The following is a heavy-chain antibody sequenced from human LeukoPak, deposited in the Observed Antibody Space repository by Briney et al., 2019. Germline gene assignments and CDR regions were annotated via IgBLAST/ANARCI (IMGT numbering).Heavy chain of an antibody. D-gene: IGHD4-17*01. CDR3: ARDSTPTVTGSFDY. CDR2: INPNSSGT. J-gene: IGHJ4*02. CDR1: GYTFTGYY. Sequence: ASVKVSCKASGYTFTGYYMHWVRQAPGQGLEWMGWINPNSSGTNYAQKFQGRVTMTRDTSISTAYMELSRLRSDDTAVYYCARDSTPTVTGSFDYWGQGTLVTVSS. V-gene: IGHV1-2*02.